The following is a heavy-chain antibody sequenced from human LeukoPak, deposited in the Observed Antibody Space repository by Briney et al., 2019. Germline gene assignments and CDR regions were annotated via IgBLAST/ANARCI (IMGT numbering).Heavy chain of an antibody. D-gene: IGHD4-17*01. CDR3: ARDNYGDYGDAFDI. Sequence: SETLSLTCTVSGGSISSGDYYWSWIRQPPGKGLEWIGYIYYSGSTYYNPSLKSRVTISVDTSKNQFSLKLSSVTAADTAVYYCARDNYGDYGDAFDIWGQGTMVTVSS. J-gene: IGHJ3*02. CDR2: IYYSGST. V-gene: IGHV4-30-4*01. CDR1: GGSISSGDYY.